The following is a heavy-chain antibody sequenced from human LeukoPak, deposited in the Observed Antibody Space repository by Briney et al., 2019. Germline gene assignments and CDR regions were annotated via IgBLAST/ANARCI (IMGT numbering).Heavy chain of an antibody. D-gene: IGHD3-10*01. CDR3: AKGPDVLLWFGESKYQPFDY. Sequence: GASVTVSCTASGYTFTSYGMNWVRQAPGQGLEWMGWINTDTGNPTYAQGFTGRFVFSLDTSVSTAYLEISSLKAEDTAVYYCAKGPDVLLWFGESKYQPFDYWGQGTLVTVSS. J-gene: IGHJ4*02. CDR2: INTDTGNP. V-gene: IGHV7-4-1*02. CDR1: GYTFTSYG.